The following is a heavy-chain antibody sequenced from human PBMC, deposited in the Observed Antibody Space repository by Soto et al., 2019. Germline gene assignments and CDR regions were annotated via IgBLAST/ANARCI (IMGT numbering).Heavy chain of an antibody. D-gene: IGHD4-4*01. J-gene: IGHJ6*02. V-gene: IGHV1-18*01. CDR2: ISAYNGNT. Sequence: ASVKVSCKASGYTFTSYGISWVRQAPGQGLEWMGWISAYNGNTNYAQKLQGRVTMTTDTSTSTAYMELRSLRSDDTAVYYCARDTVTPIHFYYYYYGMDVWGQGTTVTVSS. CDR1: GYTFTSYG. CDR3: ARDTVTPIHFYYYYYGMDV.